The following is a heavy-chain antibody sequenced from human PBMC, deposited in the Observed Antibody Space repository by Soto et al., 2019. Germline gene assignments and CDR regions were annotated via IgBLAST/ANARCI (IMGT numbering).Heavy chain of an antibody. CDR3: ARDDGYSDYVSAFDI. J-gene: IGHJ3*02. Sequence: PGGSLRLSCAASGFTFSNYWMSWVRQAPGKGLEWVANIKQDGSEKYYVDSVKGRFTISRDNAKNSLYLQMNSLTAEDTAVYYCARDDGYSDYVSAFDIWGQGTTVTVSS. CDR2: IKQDGSEK. V-gene: IGHV3-7*04. D-gene: IGHD5-12*01. CDR1: GFTFSNYW.